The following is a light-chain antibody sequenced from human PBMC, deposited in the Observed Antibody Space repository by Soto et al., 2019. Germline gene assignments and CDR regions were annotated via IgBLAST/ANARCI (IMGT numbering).Light chain of an antibody. J-gene: IGKJ2*01. Sequence: EIVMTQSPATLSVSPGERATLSCRASQSVSSNVAWYQQKPGQAPRLLIYGASTRATGIPARFSGSGSGTEFTLTISSLQSEDFAVYYCQQYANWPPYTFGPGTELEIK. CDR2: GAS. V-gene: IGKV3-15*01. CDR3: QQYANWPPYT. CDR1: QSVSSN.